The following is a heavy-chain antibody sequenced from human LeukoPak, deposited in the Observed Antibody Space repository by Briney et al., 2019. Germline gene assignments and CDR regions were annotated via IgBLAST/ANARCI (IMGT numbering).Heavy chain of an antibody. CDR1: GGSISSGGYY. CDR3: ASSPYYYDSSGYRAFDI. CDR2: IYYSGST. V-gene: IGHV4-31*03. D-gene: IGHD3-22*01. J-gene: IGHJ3*02. Sequence: SETLSLTCTVSGGSISSGGYYWSWIRQHPGKGLEWIGYIYYSGSTYYNPSLKSRVTISVDTSKNQFPLKLSSVTAADTAVYYCASSPYYYDSSGYRAFDIWGQGTMVTVSS.